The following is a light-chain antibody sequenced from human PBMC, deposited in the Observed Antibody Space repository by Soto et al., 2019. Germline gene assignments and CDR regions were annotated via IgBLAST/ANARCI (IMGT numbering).Light chain of an antibody. CDR2: VNIDGSH. CDR3: QTWGTGIHVV. V-gene: IGLV4-69*01. CDR1: NGHNNYA. J-gene: IGLJ2*01. Sequence: QSVLTQPPSASASLGASVKLTCTLSNGHNNYAIAWHQQQPEKGPRYLMKVNIDGSHIKGDGIPDRFSGSRSGAERYLTISSLQSEDEADYYCQTWGTGIHVVFGGGTQLTVL.